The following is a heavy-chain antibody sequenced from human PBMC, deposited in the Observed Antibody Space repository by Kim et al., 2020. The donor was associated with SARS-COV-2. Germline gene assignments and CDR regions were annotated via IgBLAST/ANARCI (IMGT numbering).Heavy chain of an antibody. J-gene: IGHJ4*02. CDR3: ARVVRGSGWPYFDY. CDR2: IGTAGDT. CDR1: GFTFSSHD. D-gene: IGHD6-19*01. Sequence: GGSLRLSCAASGFTFSSHDMHWVRQATGKGLEWVSAIGTAGDTYYPGSVKGRFTISRENAKNSLYLQMNSLRAGDTAVYYCARVVRGSGWPYFDYWGQGTLVTVSS. V-gene: IGHV3-13*04.